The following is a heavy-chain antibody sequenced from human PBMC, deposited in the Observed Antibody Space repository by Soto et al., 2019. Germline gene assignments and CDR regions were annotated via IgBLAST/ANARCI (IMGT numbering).Heavy chain of an antibody. CDR3: ARRLYSSGWYDYYGMDV. D-gene: IGHD6-19*01. CDR1: GYSFTSYW. J-gene: IGHJ6*02. Sequence: GESPKISCKGSGYSFTSYWIGWVRQMPGKGLEWMGIIYPGDSDTRYSPSFQGQVTISVDKSISTAYLQWSSLKASDTAMYYCARRLYSSGWYDYYGMDVWGQGTTVTVSS. V-gene: IGHV5-51*01. CDR2: IYPGDSDT.